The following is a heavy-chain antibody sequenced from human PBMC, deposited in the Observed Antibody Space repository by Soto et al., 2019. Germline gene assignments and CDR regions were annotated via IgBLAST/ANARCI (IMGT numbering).Heavy chain of an antibody. Sequence: GGSLRLSCAASGFTFSSYAMSWVRQAPGKRLEWVSGISGSDGSTYYADSVRGRFTISRDNFKNTLYLQMNSLRAEDTAEYYCAKDAESMVRGRMPYFDNWGQGTLVTVSS. D-gene: IGHD3-10*01. J-gene: IGHJ4*02. V-gene: IGHV3-23*01. CDR3: AKDAESMVRGRMPYFDN. CDR2: ISGSDGST. CDR1: GFTFSSYA.